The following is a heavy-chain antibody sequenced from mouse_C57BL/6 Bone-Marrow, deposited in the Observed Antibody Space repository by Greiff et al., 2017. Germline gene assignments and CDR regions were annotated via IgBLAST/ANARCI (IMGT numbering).Heavy chain of an antibody. J-gene: IGHJ1*03. D-gene: IGHD2-10*02. CDR1: GYTFTSYN. CDR2: IYPGNGDP. CDR3: ASDEGMVNRYFDV. V-gene: IGHV1-12*01. Sequence: VQLQQSGAELVRPGASVKMSCKASGYTFTSYNMHWVKQTPRQGLAWIGAIYPGNGDPSYNPKFKGKAKLTVDKSSSTAYMQLSSLTSEYSAVYCCASDEGMVNRYFDVWGTGTTVTVSS.